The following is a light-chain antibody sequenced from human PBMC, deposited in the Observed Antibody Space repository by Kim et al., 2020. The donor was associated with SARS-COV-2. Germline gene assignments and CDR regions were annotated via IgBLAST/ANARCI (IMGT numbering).Light chain of an antibody. V-gene: IGLV1-44*01. CDR1: SSNIGSNS. J-gene: IGLJ3*02. CDR3: AVWDDSLKQGV. CDR2: SND. Sequence: QSVLTQPPSASGTPGQRVTISCSGSSSNIGSNSVNWYQQLTGTAPKLLIYSNDQRPSGVPDRFSASKSGTSASLAISGLQSGDEADYYCAVWDDSLKQGVFGGGTQLTVL.